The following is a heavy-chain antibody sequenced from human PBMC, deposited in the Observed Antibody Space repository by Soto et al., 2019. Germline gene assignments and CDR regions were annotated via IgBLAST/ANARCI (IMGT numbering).Heavy chain of an antibody. V-gene: IGHV1-69*13. CDR1: GGTFSSYA. J-gene: IGHJ6*02. Sequence: SVKVSCKASGGTFSSYAISWVRQAPGQGLEWMGGIIPIFGTANYAQKFQGRVTITADESTSTAYMELSSLRSEDTAVYYCARGEYSYGRPPDFYYYGMDVWGQGTTVTVSS. CDR3: ARGEYSYGRPPDFYYYGMDV. D-gene: IGHD5-18*01. CDR2: IIPIFGTA.